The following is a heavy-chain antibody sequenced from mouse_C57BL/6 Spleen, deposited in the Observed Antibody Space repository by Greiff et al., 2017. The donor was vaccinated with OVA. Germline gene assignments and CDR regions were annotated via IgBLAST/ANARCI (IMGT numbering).Heavy chain of an antibody. CDR3: ARELRRPGAD. J-gene: IGHJ3*01. D-gene: IGHD3-2*02. CDR1: GYTFTSYW. V-gene: IGHV1-69*01. CDR2: IDPSDSYT. Sequence: QVQLQQPGAELVMPGASVKLSCKASGYTFTSYWMHWVKQRPGQGLEWIGEIDPSDSYTNYNQKFQGKSTLTVDKSSSTAYMQLSSLTSEDSAVYYCARELRRPGADWGQGTLVTVSA.